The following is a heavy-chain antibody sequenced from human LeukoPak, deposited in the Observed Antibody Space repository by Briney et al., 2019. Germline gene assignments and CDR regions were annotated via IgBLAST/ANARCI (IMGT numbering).Heavy chain of an antibody. CDR2: INHSGST. Sequence: SETLSLTCAVYGGSFSGYYWGWIRQPPGKGLEWIGEINHSGSTNYNPSLRSRVTISVDTSKNQFSLKLSSVTAADTAVYYCARGPKLQFDYWGQGTLVTVSS. CDR3: ARGPKLQFDY. J-gene: IGHJ4*02. D-gene: IGHD4-11*01. V-gene: IGHV4-34*01. CDR1: GGSFSGYY.